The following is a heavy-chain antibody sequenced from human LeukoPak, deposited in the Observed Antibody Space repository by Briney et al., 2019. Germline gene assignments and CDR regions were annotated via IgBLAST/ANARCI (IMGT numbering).Heavy chain of an antibody. CDR2: IDWDDDK. Sequence: SGPALVNPTPPLTLTCTFSGFSLSTSGMCVSWIRQPQGKALGWLALIDWDDDKYYSTSLKTRLTISKDTSKTQVVLTMTNMDPVDTATYYCARISGSGRCYKKYDAFDIWGQGTMVTVSS. J-gene: IGHJ3*02. CDR1: GFSLSTSGMC. V-gene: IGHV2-70*01. D-gene: IGHD3-10*01. CDR3: ARISGSGRCYKKYDAFDI.